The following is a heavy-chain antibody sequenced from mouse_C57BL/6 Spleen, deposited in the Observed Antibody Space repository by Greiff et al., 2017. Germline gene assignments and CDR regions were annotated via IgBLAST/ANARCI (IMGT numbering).Heavy chain of an antibody. CDR3: ARSYYADSWGFAY. CDR2: IYPRDGST. J-gene: IGHJ3*01. Sequence: QVQLQQSGPELVKPGASVKLSCKASGYTFTSYDINWVKQRPGQGLEWIGWIYPRDGSTKYNEKFRGKATLTVDTTSSTAYMELHRLTSEGSAVYFCARSYYADSWGFAYWGQGTLVTVSA. D-gene: IGHD1-1*01. CDR1: GYTFTSYD. V-gene: IGHV1-85*01.